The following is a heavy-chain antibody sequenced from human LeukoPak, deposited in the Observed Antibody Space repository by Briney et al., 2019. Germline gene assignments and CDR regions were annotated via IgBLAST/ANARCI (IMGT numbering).Heavy chain of an antibody. V-gene: IGHV4-59*08. CDR3: ARSYSSSDHYYYYGMDV. D-gene: IGHD6-13*01. Sequence: ASETLSLTCTVSGGSISPYYWNWIRQPPGKGLEWIGYINYIRTTDYNPSLKRRVTISLDTSKNRFSLKLSSVTAADTAMYYCARSYSSSDHYYYYGMDVWGQGTTVTVSS. J-gene: IGHJ6*02. CDR1: GGSISPYY. CDR2: INYIRTT.